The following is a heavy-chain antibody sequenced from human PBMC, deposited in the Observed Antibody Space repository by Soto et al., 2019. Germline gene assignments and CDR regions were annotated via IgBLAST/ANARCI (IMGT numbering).Heavy chain of an antibody. CDR1: GFTFNTYS. J-gene: IGHJ4*02. CDR2: IWYDGTQK. V-gene: IGHV3-33*01. Sequence: QVQLEESGGGVVQPGRSLRLSCEASGFTFNTYSMHWVRQPPGKGREWQAAIWYDGTQKYYADSVKVRFIISRDNSKKTLYFEMNSLRAEETAVYYCARAGGTTVTGLWHFDSWGQGTLVTVSS. CDR3: ARAGGTTVTGLWHFDS. D-gene: IGHD4-17*01.